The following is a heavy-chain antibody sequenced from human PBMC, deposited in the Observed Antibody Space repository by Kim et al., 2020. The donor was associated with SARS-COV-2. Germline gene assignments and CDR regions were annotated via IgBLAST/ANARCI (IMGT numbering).Heavy chain of an antibody. J-gene: IGHJ6*02. CDR2: ISYDGSNK. CDR3: AKDRSPLSARVVVAATANYYYYYGMDV. V-gene: IGHV3-30*18. D-gene: IGHD2-15*01. Sequence: GGSLRLSCAASGFTFSSYGMHWVRQAPGKGLEWVAVISYDGSNKYYADSVKGRFTISRDNSKNTLYLQMNSLRAEDTAVYYCAKDRSPLSARVVVAATANYYYYYGMDVWGQGTTVTVSS. CDR1: GFTFSSYG.